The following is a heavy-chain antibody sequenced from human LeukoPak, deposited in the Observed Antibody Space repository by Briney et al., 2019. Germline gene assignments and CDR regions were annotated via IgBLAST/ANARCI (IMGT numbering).Heavy chain of an antibody. CDR2: IDWDDDK. CDR3: ARRTSSSFYLDY. J-gene: IGHJ4*02. D-gene: IGHD6-6*01. Sequence: ESGPTLVKPTQTLTLACTFSGFSLSTNGMRVSWIRQPPGKALEWLARIDWDDDKFYSKSLKTRLTISKDTSKDQVVLTMTNMDPVDTAIYYCARRTSSSFYLDYWGQGTLVTVSS. CDR1: GFSLSTNGMR. V-gene: IGHV2-70*04.